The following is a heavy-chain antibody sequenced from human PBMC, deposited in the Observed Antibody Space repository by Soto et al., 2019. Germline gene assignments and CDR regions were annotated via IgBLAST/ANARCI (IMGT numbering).Heavy chain of an antibody. Sequence: GGSLRLSCAASGFTFTNYWMHWVRQVPGKGLVWVSRIDGVGAGTSYSDSVRGRFTISRDNAENMLYLQMNSLRAADTAVYYCARESETTLTNWFDPWGQGTLVTVSS. CDR2: IDGVGAGT. CDR1: GFTFTNYW. J-gene: IGHJ5*02. V-gene: IGHV3-74*01. D-gene: IGHD4-17*01. CDR3: ARESETTLTNWFDP.